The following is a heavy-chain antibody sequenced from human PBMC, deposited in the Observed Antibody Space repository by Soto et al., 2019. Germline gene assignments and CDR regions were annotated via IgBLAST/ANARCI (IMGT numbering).Heavy chain of an antibody. CDR1: GFTFGDYA. CDR3: AKDQAAAGTISRYFQH. Sequence: GGSLRLSCTASGFTFGDYAMSWVRQAPGKGLEWVSGISGSGGTTYYADSVKGRFTISRDNSKNTLYLQVNSLRVEDTAVYYCAKDQAAAGTISRYFQHWGQGTLVTVSS. V-gene: IGHV3-23*01. CDR2: ISGSGGTT. J-gene: IGHJ1*01. D-gene: IGHD6-13*01.